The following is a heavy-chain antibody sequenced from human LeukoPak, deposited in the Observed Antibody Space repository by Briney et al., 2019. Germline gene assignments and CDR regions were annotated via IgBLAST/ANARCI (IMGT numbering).Heavy chain of an antibody. Sequence: GGSLRLSCAASGFTLSSYWMHWVRQAPGKGLVWVSRINSDGSSTSYADSVKGRFTISRDNAKNTLYLQMNSLRAEDTAVYYYARVKDYYDSSGYYLYWGQGTLVTVSS. CDR1: GFTLSSYW. J-gene: IGHJ4*02. CDR2: INSDGSST. V-gene: IGHV3-74*01. CDR3: ARVKDYYDSSGYYLY. D-gene: IGHD3-22*01.